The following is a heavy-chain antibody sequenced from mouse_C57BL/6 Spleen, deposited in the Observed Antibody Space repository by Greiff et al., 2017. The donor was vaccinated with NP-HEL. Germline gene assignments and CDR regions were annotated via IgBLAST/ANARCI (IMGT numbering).Heavy chain of an antibody. J-gene: IGHJ4*01. V-gene: IGHV1-50*01. CDR2: IDPSDSYT. CDR1: GYTFTSYW. CDR3: ARWGSNYRYYAMDY. Sequence: QVQLQQPGAELVKPGASVKLSCKASGYTFTSYWMQWVKQRPGQGLEWIGEIDPSDSYTNYNQKFKGKATLTVDTSSSTAYMQLSSLTSEDSAVYYSARWGSNYRYYAMDYWGQGTSVTVSS. D-gene: IGHD2-5*01.